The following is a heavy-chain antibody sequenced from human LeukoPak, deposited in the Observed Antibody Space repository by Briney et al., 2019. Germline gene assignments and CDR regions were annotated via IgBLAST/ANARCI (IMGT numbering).Heavy chain of an antibody. CDR3: AKDIHVGGEIAAAGTGYGAFDI. CDR1: GFTFDDYA. D-gene: IGHD6-13*01. J-gene: IGHJ3*02. V-gene: IGHV3-9*01. CDR2: ISWNSGSI. Sequence: PGGSLRLSCAASGFTFDDYAMHWVRQAPGKGLEWVSGISWNSGSIGYADSVKGRFTISRDNAKNSLYLQMNSLRAEDTALYYCAKDIHVGGEIAAAGTGYGAFDIWGQGTMVTVSS.